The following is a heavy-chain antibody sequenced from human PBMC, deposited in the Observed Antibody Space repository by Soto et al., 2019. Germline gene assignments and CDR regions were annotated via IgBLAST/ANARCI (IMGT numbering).Heavy chain of an antibody. CDR2: IRPGGDST. V-gene: IGHV3-23*01. J-gene: IGHJ4*02. Sequence: QTGGSLRLSCAASGFRFRTRAMSWVRQAPGKGLEWVASIRPGGDSTYYADSVKGRFAVSRDNSNVTLYLQMDSLRVEDTAIYYCTTHEEGAPWAGGFDYWGQGTLVTVSS. D-gene: IGHD1-26*01. CDR3: TTHEEGAPWAGGFDY. CDR1: GFRFRTRA.